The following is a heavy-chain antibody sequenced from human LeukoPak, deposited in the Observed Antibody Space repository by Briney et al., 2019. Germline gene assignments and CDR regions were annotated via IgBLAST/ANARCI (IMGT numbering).Heavy chain of an antibody. V-gene: IGHV3-48*01. CDR3: AKAHTGGYSYGYPKDYYFDY. CDR1: GFTFSGYS. J-gene: IGHJ4*02. D-gene: IGHD5-18*01. CDR2: ISSRSDAI. Sequence: GGSLRLSCAASGFTFSGYSMNWVRQAPGKGLEWVSYISSRSDAIYYADSVKGRFTISRDNSKNTLYLQMNSLRAEDTAVCYCAKAHTGGYSYGYPKDYYFDYWGQGTLVTVSS.